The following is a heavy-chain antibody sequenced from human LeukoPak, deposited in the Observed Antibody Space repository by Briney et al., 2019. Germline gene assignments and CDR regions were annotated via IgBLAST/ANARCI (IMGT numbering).Heavy chain of an antibody. Sequence: GSLRLSCAVYGGSFSGYYWSWIRQPPGKGLEWIGEINHSGSTNYNPSLKSRVTISVDTSKNQFSLKLSSVTAADTAVYYCARMSREWPSFDYWGQGTLVTVSS. J-gene: IGHJ4*02. CDR2: INHSGST. CDR3: ARMSREWPSFDY. D-gene: IGHD3-3*01. V-gene: IGHV4-34*01. CDR1: GGSFSGYY.